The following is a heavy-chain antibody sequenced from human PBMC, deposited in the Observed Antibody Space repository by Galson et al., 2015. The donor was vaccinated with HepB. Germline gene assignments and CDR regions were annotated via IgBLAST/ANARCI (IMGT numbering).Heavy chain of an antibody. J-gene: IGHJ4*02. CDR2: INPNSGGT. CDR1: GYTFTGYY. CDR3: AAGEILRFLEWPFDY. V-gene: IGHV1-2*06. D-gene: IGHD3-3*01. Sequence: SVKVSCRASGYTFTGYYMHWVRQAPGQGLEWMGRINPNSGGTNYAQKFQGRVTMTRDTSISTAHMELSRLRSDDTAVYYCAAGEILRFLEWPFDYWGQGTLVTVSS.